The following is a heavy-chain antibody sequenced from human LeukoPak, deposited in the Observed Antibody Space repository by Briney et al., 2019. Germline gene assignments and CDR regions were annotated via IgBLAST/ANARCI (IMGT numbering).Heavy chain of an antibody. CDR3: ARGGAAASFDY. J-gene: IGHJ4*02. D-gene: IGHD6-25*01. Sequence: GESLKIYCKGSGYSFTNYWIGWMRQMPGKGPEWMGIINPADSDTRYRPSFQGQVTISVDKSITTAYLQWSSLKASDSAMYYCARGGAAASFDYWGEGTLVSVSS. CDR2: INPADSDT. CDR1: GYSFTNYW. V-gene: IGHV5-51*01.